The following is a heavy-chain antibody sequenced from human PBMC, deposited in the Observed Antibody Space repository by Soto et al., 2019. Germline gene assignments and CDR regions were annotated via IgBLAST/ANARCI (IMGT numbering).Heavy chain of an antibody. D-gene: IGHD6-13*01. CDR3: ARDSRSSSFSHYYGMDV. V-gene: IGHV3-30*03. Sequence: PGGSLSLSCAASGFTFSSYGMHWVRQAPGKGLEWMVVISYDGSNKYYVDSVKGRFTISRDNSKNTLYLQMNGLRAEDTAVYYCARDSRSSSFSHYYGMDVWGQGTTVTVSS. CDR2: ISYDGSNK. CDR1: GFTFSSYG. J-gene: IGHJ6*02.